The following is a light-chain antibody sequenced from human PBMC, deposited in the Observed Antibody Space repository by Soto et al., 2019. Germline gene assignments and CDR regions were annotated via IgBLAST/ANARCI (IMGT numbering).Light chain of an antibody. J-gene: IGKJ3*01. Sequence: DIQMTQSPSSLSASVGDRVTITCRASQDIGIYLAWYQQKPGKVPKLLIYAASSLQSGVPSRFSGSGSGTDFTLSISSLQPEDFATDYCQKCNVAPFTFGPGTKVDI. V-gene: IGKV1-27*01. CDR1: QDIGIY. CDR2: AAS. CDR3: QKCNVAPFT.